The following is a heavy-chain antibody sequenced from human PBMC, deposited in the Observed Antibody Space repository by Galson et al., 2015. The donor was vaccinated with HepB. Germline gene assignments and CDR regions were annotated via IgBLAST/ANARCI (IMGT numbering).Heavy chain of an antibody. V-gene: IGHV1-3*01. CDR3: ARVHSSGWYVGSWFDP. CDR2: INAGNGNT. D-gene: IGHD6-19*01. Sequence: SVKVSCKASGYTFTSYAMHWVRQAPGQRLEWMGWINAGNGNTKYSQKFQGRVTITRDTSASTAYMELSSLRSEDTAVYYCARVHSSGWYVGSWFDPWGQGTPVTVSS. CDR1: GYTFTSYA. J-gene: IGHJ5*02.